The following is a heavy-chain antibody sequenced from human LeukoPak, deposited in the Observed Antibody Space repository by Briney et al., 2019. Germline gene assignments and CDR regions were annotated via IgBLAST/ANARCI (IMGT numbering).Heavy chain of an antibody. CDR1: GYTFNDYY. Sequence: ASVKVSCKASGYTFNDYYMYWVRQGPGQGLEWMGWIDPYSGGTNYAQKFQGRVTMTRDTSITTAYMELSRLSSDDTADYYCARGNYYGSGPLFDAWGQGTLVTVSS. J-gene: IGHJ4*02. V-gene: IGHV1-2*02. CDR2: IDPYSGGT. D-gene: IGHD3-10*01. CDR3: ARGNYYGSGPLFDA.